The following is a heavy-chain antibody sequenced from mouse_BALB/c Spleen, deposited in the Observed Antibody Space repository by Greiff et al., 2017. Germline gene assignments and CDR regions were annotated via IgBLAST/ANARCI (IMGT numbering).Heavy chain of an antibody. J-gene: IGHJ3*01. Sequence: VQLQQSGAELVKPGASVKLSCTASGFNIKDTYMHWVKQRPEQGLEWIGRIDPANGNTKYNPKFQGKATITANTSSNTAYMQLSSLTSEDTDVYYYAREKNYKDRRDWIAYWGQGTLVTVSA. V-gene: IGHV14-3*02. CDR3: AREKNYKDRRDWIAY. D-gene: IGHD1-3*01. CDR2: IDPANGNT. CDR1: GFNIKDTY.